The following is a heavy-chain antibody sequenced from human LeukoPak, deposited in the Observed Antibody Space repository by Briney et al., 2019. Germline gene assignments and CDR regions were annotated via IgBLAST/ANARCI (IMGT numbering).Heavy chain of an antibody. V-gene: IGHV3-23*01. CDR2: ITGSSTWT. CDR3: ARELVSLGTGYFDL. CDR1: GFSFGTFG. D-gene: IGHD3/OR15-3a*01. J-gene: IGHJ2*01. Sequence: LGGSLRLSCEASGFSFGTFGMTWVRQAPGKGLEWVSGITGSSTWTYYADSVRGRFTISRDNPKNSLHLQMNNLTADDTAIYYCARELVSLGTGYFDLWGRGTLVTVAS.